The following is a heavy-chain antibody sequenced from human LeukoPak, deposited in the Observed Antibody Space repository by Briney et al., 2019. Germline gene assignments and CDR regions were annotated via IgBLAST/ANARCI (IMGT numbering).Heavy chain of an antibody. CDR3: VRPIAVAGGYDY. J-gene: IGHJ4*02. CDR2: ISTNGGST. Sequence: PGRSLRLSRSASVFTFSSYSMHWVRHAPGKGLEYGSTISTNGGSTYYADSVKGRFTISRDNSKNTLYPQMSSLRPEDTAVYYCVRPIAVAGGYDYWGPGTLVTVSS. V-gene: IGHV3-64D*06. D-gene: IGHD6-19*01. CDR1: VFTFSSYS.